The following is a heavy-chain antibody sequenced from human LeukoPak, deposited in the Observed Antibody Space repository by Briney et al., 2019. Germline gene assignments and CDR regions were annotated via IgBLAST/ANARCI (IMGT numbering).Heavy chain of an antibody. Sequence: GGSLRPSCAASGFTFSSYSMHWVRQAPGKGLEWLAVILYDGSMQYYAESMKGRLTIPRDNSRNTVYMQMSSLRTEDTAVYYCARDPRGPTTYDSSARDSLDYWGQGTLVTVSS. CDR3: ARDPRGPTTYDSSARDSLDY. D-gene: IGHD3-22*01. CDR2: ILYDGSMQ. CDR1: GFTFSSYS. V-gene: IGHV3-30*03. J-gene: IGHJ4*02.